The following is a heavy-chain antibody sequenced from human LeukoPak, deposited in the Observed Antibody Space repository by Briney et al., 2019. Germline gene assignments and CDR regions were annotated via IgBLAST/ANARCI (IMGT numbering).Heavy chain of an antibody. CDR3: ARVSSGWYHFDY. J-gene: IGHJ4*02. D-gene: IGHD6-19*01. CDR2: IIPIFGTA. Sequence: SVKVSCKASGGTFISFALSWVRQAPGQGLEWMGGIIPIFGTANYAQKFQGRVTITADESTSTAYMELSSLRSEDTAVYYCARVSSGWYHFDYWGQGTLVTVSS. V-gene: IGHV1-69*13. CDR1: GGTFISFA.